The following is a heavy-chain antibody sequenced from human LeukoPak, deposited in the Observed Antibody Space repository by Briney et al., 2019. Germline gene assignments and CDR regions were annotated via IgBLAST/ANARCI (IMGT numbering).Heavy chain of an antibody. Sequence: SETLSLTCTVSGGSISSYYWSWIRQPPGKGLEWIGYIYYSGSTNYNPSLKSRVTISVDTSKNQFSLKLSSVTAADTAVYYCARDGTHCSSTSCSSGYYMDVWGKGTTVTVSS. J-gene: IGHJ6*03. CDR1: GGSISSYY. CDR2: IYYSGST. CDR3: ARDGTHCSSTSCSSGYYMDV. V-gene: IGHV4-59*01. D-gene: IGHD2-2*01.